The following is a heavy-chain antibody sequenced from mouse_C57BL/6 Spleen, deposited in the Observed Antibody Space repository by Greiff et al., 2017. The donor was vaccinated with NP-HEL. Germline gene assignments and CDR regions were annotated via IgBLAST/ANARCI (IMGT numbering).Heavy chain of an antibody. CDR3: ARRANWGFDY. J-gene: IGHJ2*01. CDR2: IYPGSGST. D-gene: IGHD4-1*01. CDR1: GYTFTSYW. V-gene: IGHV1-55*01. Sequence: QVQLQQPGAELVKPGASVKMSCKASGYTFTSYWITWVKQRPGQGLVWIGDIYPGSGSTNYNAKFKNKTTLTVDTSSSTSYMKLSSVTSEDSAVYYCARRANWGFDYWGQGTTLTVSS.